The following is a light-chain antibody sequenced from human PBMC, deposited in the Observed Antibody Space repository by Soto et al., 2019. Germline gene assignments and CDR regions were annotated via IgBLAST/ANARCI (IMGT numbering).Light chain of an antibody. CDR1: QSVSSSY. J-gene: IGKJ1*01. Sequence: EIVLTQSQGTLALSPGERATLSCRASQSVSSSYLAWYQQKPGLAPRLLIYGASRRATGIPDRFSGSGSGTEFTLTISSLQPDDFAPYYCQPYSNSPETFGQGTKVDI. CDR2: GAS. CDR3: QPYSNSPET. V-gene: IGKV3-20*01.